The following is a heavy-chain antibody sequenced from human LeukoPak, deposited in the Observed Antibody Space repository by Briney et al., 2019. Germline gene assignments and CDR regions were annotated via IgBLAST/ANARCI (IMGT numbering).Heavy chain of an antibody. CDR2: INTNTGNP. Sequence: ASVKVSCKASGYTFTSYAMNWVRQAPGQGLEWMGWINTNTGNPTYAQGFTGRFVFSLDTSVSTAYLQISSLKAEDTAVYYCARGGRDIVVVPAAPRWDFDYWGQGTLVTVSS. J-gene: IGHJ4*02. CDR3: ARGGRDIVVVPAAPRWDFDY. V-gene: IGHV7-4-1*02. CDR1: GYTFTSYA. D-gene: IGHD2-2*01.